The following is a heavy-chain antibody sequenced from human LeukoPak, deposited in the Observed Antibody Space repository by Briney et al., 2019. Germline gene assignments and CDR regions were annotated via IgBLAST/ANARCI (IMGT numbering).Heavy chain of an antibody. Sequence: ASVKVSCKTSGYTFTDHYIYWVRRAPGQGLELMGIINPNGGSTKYAQKFQGRVTMSRDASTSTVYMDLSSLRSEDTAVYYCARDISNYHLLTGYYRNAFDIWGQGTMVTVAS. CDR3: ARDISNYHLLTGYYRNAFDI. CDR1: GYTFTDHY. CDR2: INPNGGST. V-gene: IGHV1-46*01. D-gene: IGHD3-9*01. J-gene: IGHJ3*02.